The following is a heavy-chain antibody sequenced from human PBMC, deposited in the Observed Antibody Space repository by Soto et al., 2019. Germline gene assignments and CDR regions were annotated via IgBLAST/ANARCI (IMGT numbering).Heavy chain of an antibody. Sequence: SETLSLTCAVYGGSFSVYYWSWIRHPPGKGLEWIGEINHSGSTNYNPSLKSRVTISVDTSKNQFSLKLSSVTAADTAVYYCAREQGGRIAAAGTADYWGQGTLVTVSS. J-gene: IGHJ4*02. D-gene: IGHD6-13*01. CDR2: INHSGST. CDR3: AREQGGRIAAAGTADY. V-gene: IGHV4-34*01. CDR1: GGSFSVYY.